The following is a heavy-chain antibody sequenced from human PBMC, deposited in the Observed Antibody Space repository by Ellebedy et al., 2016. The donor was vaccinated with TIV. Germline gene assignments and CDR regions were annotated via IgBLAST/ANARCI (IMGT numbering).Heavy chain of an antibody. Sequence: PGGSLRLSCAASGITVSSNYMTWVRQAPGKGLEWVSVILSGNRTYYADSVKGRFTISRDISKNTLYLQMNSLRAEDTAVYYCASDFRLRVWGQGTLVTVSS. CDR2: ILSGNRT. V-gene: IGHV3-66*01. CDR1: GITVSSNY. D-gene: IGHD2-15*01. CDR3: ASDFRLRV. J-gene: IGHJ4*02.